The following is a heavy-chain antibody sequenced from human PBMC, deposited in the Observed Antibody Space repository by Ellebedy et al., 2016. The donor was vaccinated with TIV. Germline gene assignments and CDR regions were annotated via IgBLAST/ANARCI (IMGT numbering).Heavy chain of an antibody. V-gene: IGHV3-30*02. CDR2: IRYDGSNK. CDR3: ARVFGGYDYTDS. Sequence: PGGSLRLSCAASGFTFSAYGMHWVRQAPGKGLEWVTYIRYDGSNKYYADSVKGRFTISRDNSKSSLSLEMNRLRAEDTAVYYCARVFGGYDYTDSWGQGAQVSVSS. D-gene: IGHD5-12*01. J-gene: IGHJ4*02. CDR1: GFTFSAYG.